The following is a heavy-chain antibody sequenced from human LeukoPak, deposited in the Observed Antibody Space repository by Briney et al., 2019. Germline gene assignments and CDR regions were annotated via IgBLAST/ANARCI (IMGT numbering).Heavy chain of an antibody. D-gene: IGHD6-13*01. CDR2: IYYSGST. CDR1: GGSISSYY. CDR3: ARLTIAAVDFDI. J-gene: IGHJ3*02. V-gene: IGHV4-59*01. Sequence: SETLSLTCTVSGGSISSYYWSWIRQPPGKGLEWIGYIYYSGSTNYNPSLKSRVTISVDTSKNQFSLKLSSVSAADTAVYYCARLTIAAVDFDIWGQGTMVTVSS.